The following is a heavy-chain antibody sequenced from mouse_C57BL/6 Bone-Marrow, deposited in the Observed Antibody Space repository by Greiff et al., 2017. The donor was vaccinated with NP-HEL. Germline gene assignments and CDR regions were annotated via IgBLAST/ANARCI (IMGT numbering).Heavy chain of an antibody. Sequence: VQLQQSGPELVKPGASVKISCKASGYAFSSSWMNWVKQRPGKGLEWIGRIYPGDGDTNYNGKFKGKATLTADKSSCTAYMQLSSLTSEDSAVYFCARLYYYGSSYAYWGQGTLVTVSA. J-gene: IGHJ3*01. V-gene: IGHV1-82*01. D-gene: IGHD1-1*01. CDR1: GYAFSSSW. CDR3: ARLYYYGSSYAY. CDR2: IYPGDGDT.